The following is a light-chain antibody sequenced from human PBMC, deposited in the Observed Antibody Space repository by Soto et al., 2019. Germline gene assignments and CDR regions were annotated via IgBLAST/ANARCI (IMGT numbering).Light chain of an antibody. CDR2: DAF. Sequence: EIVLTQAPATLSVSPGESATLSCRASQSFEGYLAWYQQEPCQAPRLLIYDAFNRATGIPARFSVSGSGTDFTLTISRLEPEDLAVYYWQERKLWPPITFGQGTRLEI. V-gene: IGKV3-11*01. CDR1: QSFEGY. CDR3: QERKLWPPIT. J-gene: IGKJ5*01.